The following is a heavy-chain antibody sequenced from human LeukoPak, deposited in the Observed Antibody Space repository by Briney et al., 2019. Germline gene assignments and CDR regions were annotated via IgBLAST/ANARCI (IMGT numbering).Heavy chain of an antibody. CDR2: LNPNSGVT. Sequence: APMKVSCKASGYSFSDYHIHWVRQAPGQGLEWMGWLNPNSGVTEYAQKFQGRVTMTRDTSINTAYMELTRLTSDDTAVYFCSRANRIFTSVVTSFDRWGRGTLVTVSS. D-gene: IGHD3-3*02. V-gene: IGHV1-2*02. CDR3: SRANRIFTSVVTSFDR. CDR1: GYSFSDYH. J-gene: IGHJ4*02.